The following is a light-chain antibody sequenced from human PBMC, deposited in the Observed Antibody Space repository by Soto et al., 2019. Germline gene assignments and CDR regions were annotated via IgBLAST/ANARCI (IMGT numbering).Light chain of an antibody. CDR1: SSDVGGYNY. V-gene: IGLV2-14*01. Sequence: QPASVSGSPGQSITISCTGTSSDVGGYNYVSWYQQHPGKAPKLMIYDVTNRPSGVSNRFSGSKSGNTASLTISGLQAEDEADYYCSSYTSSSTLVVFGGGTKLTVL. J-gene: IGLJ2*01. CDR3: SSYTSSSTLVV. CDR2: DVT.